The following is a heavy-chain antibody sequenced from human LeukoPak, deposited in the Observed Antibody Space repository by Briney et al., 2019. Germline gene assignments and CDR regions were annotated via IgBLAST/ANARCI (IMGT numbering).Heavy chain of an antibody. V-gene: IGHV1-18*01. D-gene: IGHD4-17*01. CDR3: ARVGVGPTVTDYFDY. Sequence: ASVKVSCKASGYTFTSYGISWVRQAPGQGLEWMGWISAYNGNTNYAQKLQGRVTMTTDTSTSTAYMELRSLRSDDTAVYYCARVGVGPTVTDYFDYWGQGTLVTVSS. CDR2: ISAYNGNT. CDR1: GYTFTSYG. J-gene: IGHJ4*02.